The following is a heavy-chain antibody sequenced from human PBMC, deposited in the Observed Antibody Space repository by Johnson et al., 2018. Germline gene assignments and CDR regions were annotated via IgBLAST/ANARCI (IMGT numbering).Heavy chain of an antibody. V-gene: IGHV3-74*01. CDR2: INTDGTFI. J-gene: IGHJ6*02. CDR1: GFPFSRYW. Sequence: VQLQESGGGSVQPGGSLRLSCAASGFPFSRYWMHWVRQAPGMGLVWVSRINTDGTFIHYMDSVKGRFTISRDNTKNTLYLQMNRLRAEDTALYFCTRDSYPADLYYGMSGWGRGTTVTVSS. D-gene: IGHD2-2*01. CDR3: TRDSYPADLYYGMSG.